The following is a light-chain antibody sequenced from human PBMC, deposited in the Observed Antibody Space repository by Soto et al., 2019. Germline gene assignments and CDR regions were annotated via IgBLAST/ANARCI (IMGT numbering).Light chain of an antibody. Sequence: DIQMTQSPSSLSASVGDRVTITCRASQSISSYLNWYQQKPGKAPKLLIYAASSLQSGVPSRFSGSGSGTDFTLTISSLQHEDFATYYCQQSYSTHTFGPGTKVDIK. CDR2: AAS. CDR3: QQSYSTHT. CDR1: QSISSY. J-gene: IGKJ3*01. V-gene: IGKV1-39*01.